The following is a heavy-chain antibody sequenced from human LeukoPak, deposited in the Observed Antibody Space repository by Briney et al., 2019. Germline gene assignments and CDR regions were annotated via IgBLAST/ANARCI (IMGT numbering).Heavy chain of an antibody. D-gene: IGHD3-22*01. CDR2: IIPIFGTA. CDR3: ARGASSYYDSSDYFDY. CDR1: GGTFSSYA. J-gene: IGHJ4*02. Sequence: GASVKVSCKASGGTFSSYAISWVRQAPGQGLEWMGGIIPIFGTANYAQKFQGRVTTTADESTSTAYMELRSLRSDDTAIYYCARGASSYYDSSDYFDYWGQGTLVTVSS. V-gene: IGHV1-69*01.